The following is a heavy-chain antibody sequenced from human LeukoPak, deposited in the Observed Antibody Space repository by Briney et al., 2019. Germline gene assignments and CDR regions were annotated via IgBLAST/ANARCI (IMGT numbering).Heavy chain of an antibody. V-gene: IGHV3-66*01. CDR2: IYSGDRT. Sequence: GESLRLSCAASGFTVSTNYMSWVRQAPGKGLEWVSIIYSGDRTDYADSLKGRSTISRDTSKNTLYLQMSSLRAEDTAVYYCARDVRKQGLWSWGQGTLVTVSS. CDR1: GFTVSTNY. CDR3: ARDVRKQGLWS. D-gene: IGHD3-10*01. J-gene: IGHJ4*02.